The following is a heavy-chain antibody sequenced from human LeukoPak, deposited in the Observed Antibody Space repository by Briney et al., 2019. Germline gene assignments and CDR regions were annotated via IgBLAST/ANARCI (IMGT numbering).Heavy chain of an antibody. Sequence: GGSLRLSCAASGFTFGYFSMSWVRQAPGKGLEWVSYISTSGSTIYYADSVKGRFTISRDNAKNSLYPQMNSLRAEDTAVYYCARGPRGYGDCVNALDYWGQGTLVTVSS. CDR3: ARGPRGYGDCVNALDY. CDR1: GFTFGYFS. V-gene: IGHV3-48*04. J-gene: IGHJ4*02. D-gene: IGHD4-17*01. CDR2: ISTSGSTI.